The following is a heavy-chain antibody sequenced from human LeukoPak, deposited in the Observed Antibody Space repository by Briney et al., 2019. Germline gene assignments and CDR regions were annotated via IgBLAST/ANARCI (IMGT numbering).Heavy chain of an antibody. D-gene: IGHD6-13*01. CDR3: ARSTKIAAPNFDY. V-gene: IGHV3-74*01. CDR2: INSDGSST. CDR1: GFTFSSYW. J-gene: IGHJ4*02. Sequence: GGSLRLSCAASGFTFSSYWMHWVRQAPGKGLVWVSRINSDGSSTSYADSVKGRFTISRDNAKNTLYLQMDSLRAEDTAVYYCARSTKIAAPNFDYWGQGTLVTVSS.